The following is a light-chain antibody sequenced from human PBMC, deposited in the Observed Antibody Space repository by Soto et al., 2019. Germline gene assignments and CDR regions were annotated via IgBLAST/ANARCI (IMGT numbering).Light chain of an antibody. CDR3: QQYNNWPPALFT. Sequence: EIVMTQSPATLSVSPGERATLSCRASQSVSSNLAWYQRKPGQAPRLLIYGASTRATGIPARFSGSGSGTEFTLTISSLQSEDFAVYYCQQYNNWPPALFTFGPGTKVDIK. CDR1: QSVSSN. CDR2: GAS. J-gene: IGKJ3*01. V-gene: IGKV3-15*01.